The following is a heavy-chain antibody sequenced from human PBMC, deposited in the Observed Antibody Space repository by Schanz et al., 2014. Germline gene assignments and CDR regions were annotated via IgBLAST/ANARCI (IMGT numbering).Heavy chain of an antibody. V-gene: IGHV1-69*04. CDR2: IISILGIP. Sequence: QVQLVQSGAEVKKPGASVKVSCKASGYTFISYGINWVRQAPGQGLEWMGRIISILGIPNYAQKFQGRVTFTADKSTSTAYMELSSLRSEDTAMYYCASSGAGYSSSWDFDYWGQGTLVTVSS. CDR1: GYTFISYG. CDR3: ASSGAGYSSSWDFDY. D-gene: IGHD6-13*01. J-gene: IGHJ4*02.